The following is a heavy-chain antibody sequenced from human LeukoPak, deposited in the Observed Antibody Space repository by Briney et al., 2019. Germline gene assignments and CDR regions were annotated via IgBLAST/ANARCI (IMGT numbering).Heavy chain of an antibody. Sequence: GASVKVSCKASGYTFTDYYIHWVRRAPGQGLEWMGWISPNSGGTYYAQNFQDRVIMTRDTSITTAYMELSRLRSDDTAVYYCARRAPDFYGYDYWGQGTLVTVSS. CDR3: ARRAPDFYGYDY. D-gene: IGHD3-3*01. CDR1: GYTFTDYY. J-gene: IGHJ4*02. V-gene: IGHV1-2*02. CDR2: ISPNSGGT.